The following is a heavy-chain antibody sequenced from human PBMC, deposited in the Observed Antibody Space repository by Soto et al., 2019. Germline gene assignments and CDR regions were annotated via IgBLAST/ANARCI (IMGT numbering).Heavy chain of an antibody. CDR2: ISWNSGSI. Sequence: GGSLRLSCAASGFTFDDYAMHWVRQAPGKGLEWVSGISWNSGSIGYADSVKGRFTISRDNAKNSLYLQMNSLRAEDTALYYCAKDRSMITFGGVIVWGQGTLVTVS. V-gene: IGHV3-9*01. CDR3: AKDRSMITFGGVIV. J-gene: IGHJ4*02. D-gene: IGHD3-16*02. CDR1: GFTFDDYA.